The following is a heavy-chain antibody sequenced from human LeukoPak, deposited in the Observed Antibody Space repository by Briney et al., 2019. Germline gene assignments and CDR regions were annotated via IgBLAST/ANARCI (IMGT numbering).Heavy chain of an antibody. J-gene: IGHJ6*02. D-gene: IGHD3-9*01. V-gene: IGHV1-18*01. CDR2: ISAYNGNT. CDR3: ARGGVLRYFDWLLTIDYYGMDV. CDR1: GYTFTSYG. Sequence: ASVKVSCKASGYTFTSYGISWVRQAPGQGLEWMGWISAYNGNTNYAQKLQGRVTMTTDTSTSTAYMELSSLRSEDTAVYYCARGGVLRYFDWLLTIDYYGMDVWGQGTTVTVSS.